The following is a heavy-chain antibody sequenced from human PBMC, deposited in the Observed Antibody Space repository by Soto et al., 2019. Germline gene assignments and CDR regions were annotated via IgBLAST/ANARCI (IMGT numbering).Heavy chain of an antibody. D-gene: IGHD6-13*01. Sequence: GESLKISCKVSGYSFSTSWMGWVRQLPGKGLEWMGIIYPGDSDSRYGPSFEGHVTFSVDKSISTAYLEWSSLKASDAAIYYCARLSRRVARVSNYFDPWGQGTLVTVSS. J-gene: IGHJ5*02. V-gene: IGHV5-51*01. CDR2: IYPGDSDS. CDR1: GYSFSTSW. CDR3: ARLSRRVARVSNYFDP.